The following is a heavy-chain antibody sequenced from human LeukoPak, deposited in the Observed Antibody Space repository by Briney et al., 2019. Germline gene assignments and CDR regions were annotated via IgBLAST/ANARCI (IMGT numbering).Heavy chain of an antibody. CDR2: ISSSSSTI. CDR3: ARVRISSGPGGYYFDY. Sequence: PGGSLRLSCAASGLTFSTFSMNWVRQAPGKGPEWVSYISSSSSTIYYADSVKGRFTISRDNAKNSLYLQMNSLRAEDKAVYYCARVRISSGPGGYYFDYWGQGTLVTVSS. D-gene: IGHD6-19*01. J-gene: IGHJ4*02. CDR1: GLTFSTFS. V-gene: IGHV3-48*04.